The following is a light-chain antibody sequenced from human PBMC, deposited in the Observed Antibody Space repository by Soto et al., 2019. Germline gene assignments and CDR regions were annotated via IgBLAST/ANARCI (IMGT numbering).Light chain of an antibody. CDR1: SSDVGGYDY. J-gene: IGLJ1*01. V-gene: IGLV2-14*03. Sequence: QAVVAQPASVSGSPGQSIAISCAGSSSDVGGYDYVSWYQQHPDKAPKLILYDVTNRPSGISFRFSGSKSGNTASLTISGLQPEDEADYYCRSYTSSATYVFGTGTKLTVL. CDR3: RSYTSSATYV. CDR2: DVT.